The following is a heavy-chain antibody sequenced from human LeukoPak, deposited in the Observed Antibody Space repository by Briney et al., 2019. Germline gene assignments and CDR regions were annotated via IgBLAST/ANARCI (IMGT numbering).Heavy chain of an antibody. D-gene: IGHD1-26*01. CDR2: ITSTSSYI. Sequence: GGSLRLSCAASGFTFSNYNMNWVRQAPGKGLEWVSSITSTSSYIYYADSVKGRFTISRDNAKNSLYLQMNSLRAEDTALYYCAKSGSYYYYYYMDVWGKGTTVTISS. V-gene: IGHV3-21*04. J-gene: IGHJ6*03. CDR3: AKSGSYYYYYYMDV. CDR1: GFTFSNYN.